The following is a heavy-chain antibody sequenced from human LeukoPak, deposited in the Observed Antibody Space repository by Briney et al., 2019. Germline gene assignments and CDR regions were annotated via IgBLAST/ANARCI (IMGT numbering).Heavy chain of an antibody. V-gene: IGHV3-30*18. CDR2: ISYDGSNK. CDR3: AKDDYDILTGRSYGMDV. J-gene: IGHJ6*01. CDR1: GFTFSSYG. D-gene: IGHD3-9*01. Sequence: GGSLRLSCAASGFTFSSYGMHWVRQAPGKGREWVAVISYDGSNKYYADSVKGRFTISRDNSKNTLYLQMNSLRAEDTAVYYCAKDDYDILTGRSYGMDVWGQGTTVTVSS.